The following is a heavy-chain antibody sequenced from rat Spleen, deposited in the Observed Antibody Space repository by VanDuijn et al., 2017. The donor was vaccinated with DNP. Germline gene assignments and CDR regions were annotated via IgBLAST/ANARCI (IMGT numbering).Heavy chain of an antibody. D-gene: IGHD1-6*01. Sequence: EVQLVESGGGLVQPGRSLKVSCVGSGFTFSTFPMAWVRQVPTKGLEWVAAISTSGAVTYYLDSVKGRFTVSRDNAESTVYLQMNSLRFDDTATYYCAKAPEYDGFQGYFDYWGQGVMVTVSS. CDR2: ISTSGAVT. V-gene: IGHV5-46*01. J-gene: IGHJ2*01. CDR3: AKAPEYDGFQGYFDY. CDR1: GFTFSTFP.